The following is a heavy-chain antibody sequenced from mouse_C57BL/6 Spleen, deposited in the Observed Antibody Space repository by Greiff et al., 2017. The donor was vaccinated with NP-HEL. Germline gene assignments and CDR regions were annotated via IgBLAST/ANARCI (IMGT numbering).Heavy chain of an antibody. CDR1: GYTFTSYW. CDR3: ARQITTVVARLVYYAMDY. D-gene: IGHD1-1*01. V-gene: IGHV1-64*01. Sequence: QVQLQQPGAELVKPGASVKLSCKASGYTFTSYWMHWVKQRPGQGLEWIGMIHPNSGSTNYNEKFKSKATLTVDKSSSTAYMQLSSLTSEDSAVYYCARQITTVVARLVYYAMDYWGQGTSVTVSS. CDR2: IHPNSGST. J-gene: IGHJ4*01.